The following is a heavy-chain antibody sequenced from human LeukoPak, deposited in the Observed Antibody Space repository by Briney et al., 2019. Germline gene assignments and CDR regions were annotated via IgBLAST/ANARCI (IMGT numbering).Heavy chain of an antibody. Sequence: GGSPRLSCTASGFSFSGHWMHWARHLPGKGLVWVSRISPTGSTTSYADSVKGRFTVSRDNAKNTLYLQVNNLRAEDTAVYYCARGPNSNWSGLDFWGQGTLLTVSS. D-gene: IGHD6-6*01. CDR1: GFSFSGHW. CDR3: ARGPNSNWSGLDF. V-gene: IGHV3-74*01. J-gene: IGHJ4*02. CDR2: ISPTGSTT.